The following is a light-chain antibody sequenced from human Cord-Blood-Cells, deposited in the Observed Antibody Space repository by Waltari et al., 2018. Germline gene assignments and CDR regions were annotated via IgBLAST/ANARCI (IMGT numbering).Light chain of an antibody. Sequence: QSVLTQPPSASGTPGQRVTISCSGSSSHIGSNYVYWYQQLPGTAPKLLIYRNNQRPSGVPDRFSCSKSVTSASLAISGLRSEDEADYYCAAWDDSLSGHYVFGTGTKVTVL. CDR1: SSHIGSNY. CDR3: AAWDDSLSGHYV. V-gene: IGLV1-47*01. CDR2: RNN. J-gene: IGLJ1*01.